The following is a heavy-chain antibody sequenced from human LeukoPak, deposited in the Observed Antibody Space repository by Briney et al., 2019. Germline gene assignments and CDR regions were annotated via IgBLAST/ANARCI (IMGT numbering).Heavy chain of an antibody. Sequence: GASVKVSCKASGYTFANYGLSWVRQAPGQGLEWMGWLSAYNGYTNFAQKLQGRVTMTRDTSTNTAYMELRSLRSDDTAVYYCARDQYSGSYYTYYYYYMDVWGKGTTVTISS. CDR2: LSAYNGYT. D-gene: IGHD1-26*01. V-gene: IGHV1-18*01. CDR3: ARDQYSGSYYTYYYYYMDV. J-gene: IGHJ6*03. CDR1: GYTFANYG.